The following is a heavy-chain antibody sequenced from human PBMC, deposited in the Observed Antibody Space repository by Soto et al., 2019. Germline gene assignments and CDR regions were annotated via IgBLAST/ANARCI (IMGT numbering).Heavy chain of an antibody. D-gene: IGHD4-17*01. CDR3: ARGLTTVTTDFDY. Sequence: SETLSLTCAVYGGSFSGYYWSWIRQPPGKGLEWIGEINHSGSTNYNPSLKSRVTISVDTSKNQFSLKLSSVTAADTAVYYCARGLTTVTTDFDYWGQGTLVTVSS. V-gene: IGHV4-34*01. CDR1: GGSFSGYY. J-gene: IGHJ4*02. CDR2: INHSGST.